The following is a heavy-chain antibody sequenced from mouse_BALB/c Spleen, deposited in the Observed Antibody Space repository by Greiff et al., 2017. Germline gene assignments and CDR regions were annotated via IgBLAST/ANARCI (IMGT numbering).Heavy chain of an antibody. CDR3: ARGDYYAMDY. CDR2: IDPANGNT. Sequence: EVQLQESGAELVKPGASVKLSCTASGFNIKDTYMHWVKQRPEQGLEWIGRIDPANGNTKYDPKFQGKATITADTSSNTAYLQLSSLTSEDTAVYYCARGDYYAMDYWGQGTSVTVSS. V-gene: IGHV14-3*02. CDR1: GFNIKDTY. J-gene: IGHJ4*01.